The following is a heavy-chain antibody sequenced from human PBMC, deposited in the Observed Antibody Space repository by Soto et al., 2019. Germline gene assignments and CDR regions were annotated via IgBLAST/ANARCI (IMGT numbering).Heavy chain of an antibody. CDR2: IYYSGST. CDR3: ARDRGVAGTGRNYYYYGMDV. CDR1: GGSISSYY. V-gene: IGHV4-59*01. Sequence: SETLSLTCTVSGGSISSYYWSWIRQPPGKELEWIGYIYYSGSTNYNPSLKSRVTISVDTSKNQFSLKLSSVTAADTAVYYCARDRGVAGTGRNYYYYGMDVWGQG. J-gene: IGHJ6*02. D-gene: IGHD6-19*01.